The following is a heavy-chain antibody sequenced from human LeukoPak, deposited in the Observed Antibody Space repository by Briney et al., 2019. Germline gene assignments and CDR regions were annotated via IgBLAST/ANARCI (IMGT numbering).Heavy chain of an antibody. CDR1: GFILRSHA. V-gene: IGHV3-64D*06. CDR3: ARDGELPADY. D-gene: IGHD1-26*01. CDR2: ISDNGGST. J-gene: IGHJ4*02. Sequence: GGSLRLSCSASGFILRSHAMHWVRQAPGKGLEYVSRISDNGGSTYYADSVKGRFTISRDNSKNTLYLQMSSLRAVDTAVYYCARDGELPADYWGQGTLVTVSS.